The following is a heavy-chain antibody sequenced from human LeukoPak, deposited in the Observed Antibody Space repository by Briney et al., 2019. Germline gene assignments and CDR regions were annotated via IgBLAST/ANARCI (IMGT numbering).Heavy chain of an antibody. V-gene: IGHV3-48*03. CDR1: GFTFSSYE. J-gene: IGHJ4*02. D-gene: IGHD1-26*01. CDR2: ISSSGGTI. CDR3: ARDLLSGVGASYYFDL. Sequence: HPGGSLRLSCAASGFTFSSYEMNWVRQAPGKGLEWISYISSSGGTIYYADSVKGRFTISRDNARNSLYLQMNSLGAEDTAIYYCARDLLSGVGASYYFDLWGQGTLVTVSS.